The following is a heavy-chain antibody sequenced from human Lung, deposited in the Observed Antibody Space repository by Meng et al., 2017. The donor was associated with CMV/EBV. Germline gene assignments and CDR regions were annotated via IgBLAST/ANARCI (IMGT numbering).Heavy chain of an antibody. D-gene: IGHD1-26*01. CDR2: ISDYNRNI. CDR1: SYSFANLG. Sequence: QDQLVQSGRECKKPAASLTVSCKAFSYSFANLGLTWVRQATGQGIEWMGWISDYNRNINSAQTIQVRITMTTDTSTSTAYVELRSLRSDETAVYYCARVEVGITSGVYWGQGTLVTVSS. CDR3: ARVEVGITSGVY. V-gene: IGHV1-18*01. J-gene: IGHJ4*02.